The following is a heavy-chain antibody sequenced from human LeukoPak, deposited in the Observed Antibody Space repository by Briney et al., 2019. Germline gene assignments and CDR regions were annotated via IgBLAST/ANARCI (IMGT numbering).Heavy chain of an antibody. CDR3: DV. J-gene: IGHJ6*02. D-gene: IGHD2/OR15-2a*01. CDR2: IYYSGST. Sequence: SETLSLTCTVSGGSISSSYSYWGWIRQPPGKGLEWIGNIYYSGSTYYSPSLTSRVTVSSVTAADTAVYYCARAHSIASYYYGVDVWGQGTTVTVSS. V-gene: IGHV4-39*06. CDR1: GGSISSSYSY.